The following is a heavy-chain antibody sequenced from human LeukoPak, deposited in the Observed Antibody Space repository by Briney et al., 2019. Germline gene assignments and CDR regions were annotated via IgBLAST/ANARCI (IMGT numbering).Heavy chain of an antibody. CDR1: GFTFSSYA. CDR3: AKYSSSSYYYGMDV. CDR2: ISGSGGST. V-gene: IGHV3-23*01. J-gene: IGHJ6*02. D-gene: IGHD6-6*01. Sequence: GGSLRLSCAASGFTFSSYAMSWVRQAPGKGLEWVSAISGSGGSTYYADSVKGRFTISRDNSKSTLYLQMNSLRAEDTAVYYCAKYSSSSYYYGMDVWGQGTTVTVSS.